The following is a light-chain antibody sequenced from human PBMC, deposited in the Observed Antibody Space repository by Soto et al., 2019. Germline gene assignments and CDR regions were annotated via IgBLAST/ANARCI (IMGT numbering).Light chain of an antibody. J-gene: IGKJ1*01. Sequence: DVVMTQSPLSLPVTVGQPASISCRSSQSLVNSDGKTHLTWFQQRPGKSPRRLVYKVSNRDSGVSTRFSGRVSGTAFTLKISRVEAEDVGVYYCMQGTHWPRTFGQGTKVEIK. CDR3: MQGTHWPRT. V-gene: IGKV2-30*01. CDR2: KVS. CDR1: QSLVNSDGKTH.